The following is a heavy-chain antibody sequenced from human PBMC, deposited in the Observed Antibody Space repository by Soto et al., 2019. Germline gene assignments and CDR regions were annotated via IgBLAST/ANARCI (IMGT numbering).Heavy chain of an antibody. D-gene: IGHD2-2*01. V-gene: IGHV4-31*03. CDR2: IHYSGNT. CDR3: ARESRNYYYYMDV. CDR1: GGSLSSGYYY. J-gene: IGHJ6*03. Sequence: PSETLSLTCTVSGGSLSSGYYYWSWLRQHPGKGLEWIGYIHYSGNTYYNPPLKSRVSISVDTSKNQFSLKLNSVTAADTAVYYCARESRNYYYYMDVWGKGTTVTVSS.